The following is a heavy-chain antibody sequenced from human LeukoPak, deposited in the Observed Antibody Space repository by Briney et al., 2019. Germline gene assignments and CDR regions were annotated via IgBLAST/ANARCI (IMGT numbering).Heavy chain of an antibody. CDR1: GFTFDDYA. CDR2: ISWNSGSI. Sequence: PGGSLRLSCAASGFTFDDYAMHWVRQVPGKGLEWVSGISWNSGSIGYADSVKGRFTISRDNAKNSLYLQMNSLRAEDTALYYCAKGSFYDSSGYYDYWGQGTLVTVSS. CDR3: AKGSFYDSSGYYDY. D-gene: IGHD3-22*01. V-gene: IGHV3-9*01. J-gene: IGHJ4*02.